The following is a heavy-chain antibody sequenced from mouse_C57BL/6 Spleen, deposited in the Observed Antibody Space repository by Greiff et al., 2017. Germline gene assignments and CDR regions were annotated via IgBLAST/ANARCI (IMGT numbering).Heavy chain of an antibody. V-gene: IGHV1-82*01. D-gene: IGHD5-5*01. CDR2: IYPGDGDT. Sequence: VQLQQSGPELVKPGASVKISCKASGYAFSSSWMNWVKQRPGKGLEWIGRIYPGDGDTNYNGKFKGKDTLTADKSSSTAYMQLSSLTSEDSAVYFCARTDYLYYFDYWGQGTTLTVSS. CDR1: GYAFSSSW. J-gene: IGHJ2*01. CDR3: ARTDYLYYFDY.